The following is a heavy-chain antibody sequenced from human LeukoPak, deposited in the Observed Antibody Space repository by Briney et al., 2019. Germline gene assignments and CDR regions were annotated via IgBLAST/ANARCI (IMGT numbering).Heavy chain of an antibody. J-gene: IGHJ4*02. D-gene: IGHD3-9*01. Sequence: GASVKVSCKASGYTFTGYYMHWVRQAPGQGLEWMGWINPNSGGTNYAQKFQGRVTMTRDTSISTAYMELSRLRSEDTAVYYCARGGAGYDIPYYFDYWGQGTLVTVSS. V-gene: IGHV1-2*02. CDR3: ARGGAGYDIPYYFDY. CDR2: INPNSGGT. CDR1: GYTFTGYY.